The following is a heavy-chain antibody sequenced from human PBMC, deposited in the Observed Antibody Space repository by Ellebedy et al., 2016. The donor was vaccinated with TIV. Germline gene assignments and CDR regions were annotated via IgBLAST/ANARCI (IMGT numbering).Heavy chain of an antibody. D-gene: IGHD1-1*01. CDR3: AREHMTSTGSPLDY. CDR1: GFSFSSYA. Sequence: GESLKISCSASGFSFSSYAMHWVRQAPGKGLEWVAIISYDGSHRYYADSVKGRFTISRDLSKNTLYLRMNSLRAEDTAVYYCAREHMTSTGSPLDYWGQGTLVTVSS. CDR2: ISYDGSHR. J-gene: IGHJ4*02. V-gene: IGHV3-30-3*01.